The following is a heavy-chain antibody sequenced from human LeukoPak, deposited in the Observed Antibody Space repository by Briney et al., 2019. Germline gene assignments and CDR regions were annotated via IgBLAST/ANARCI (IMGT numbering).Heavy chain of an antibody. D-gene: IGHD2-2*01. CDR2: IIPIFGTA. CDR3: ARSTYAYCSSTSCPAGFDY. CDR1: GGTFSSYA. V-gene: IGHV1-69*13. J-gene: IGHJ4*02. Sequence: SVKVSCKASGGTFSSYAISWVRQAPGQGLEWMGGIIPIFGTANYAQKFQGRVTITADESTSTAYMELSSLRSEDTAVYYCARSTYAYCSSTSCPAGFDYWGQGTLVTVSS.